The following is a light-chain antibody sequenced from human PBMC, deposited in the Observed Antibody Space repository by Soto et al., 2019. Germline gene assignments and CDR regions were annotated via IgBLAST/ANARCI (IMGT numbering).Light chain of an antibody. J-gene: IGKJ4*01. CDR3: HQYGSSPT. Sequence: EIVLTQSPGTLSLSPGERATLSCRASQIVTSNYLAWYQQRPGQAPMLLIYGASSRATGIPDRFSGSGSGTDFTLTVSRLEPEDFAVYYCHQYGSSPTFGGGTKVEI. CDR2: GAS. V-gene: IGKV3-20*01. CDR1: QIVTSNY.